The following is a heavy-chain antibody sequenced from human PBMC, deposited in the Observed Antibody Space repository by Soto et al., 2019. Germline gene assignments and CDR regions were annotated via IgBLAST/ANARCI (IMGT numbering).Heavy chain of an antibody. J-gene: IGHJ6*02. Sequence: PGGSLRLSCAASGFTFSSYGMHWVRQAPGKGLEWVAVIWYDGSNKYYADSVKGRFTISRDNSKNTLYLQMNSLRAEDTAVYYCARGRPCAGIAVATMDVWGQGTTVTVSS. V-gene: IGHV3-33*01. CDR3: ARGRPCAGIAVATMDV. CDR1: GFTFSSYG. CDR2: IWYDGSNK. D-gene: IGHD6-19*01.